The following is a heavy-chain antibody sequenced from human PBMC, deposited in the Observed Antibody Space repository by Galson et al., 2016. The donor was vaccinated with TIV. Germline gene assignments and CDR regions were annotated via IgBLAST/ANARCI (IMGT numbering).Heavy chain of an antibody. CDR1: GITVSDNF. D-gene: IGHD1-26*01. CDR2: IHDDGST. Sequence: SLRLSCAASGITVSDNFLTWVRQAPGKGLEWVSIIHDDGSTHYANSVKGRFTISRDNSKNTLYLHMNTLRPEDTAVYYCARERRHCGNECFLRYYFGMDVWAKGPRSPSP. V-gene: IGHV3-66*02. CDR3: ARERRHCGNECFLRYYFGMDV. J-gene: IGHJ6*02.